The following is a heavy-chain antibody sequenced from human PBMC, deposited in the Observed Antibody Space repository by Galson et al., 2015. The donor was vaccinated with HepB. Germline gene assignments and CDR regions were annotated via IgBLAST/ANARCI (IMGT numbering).Heavy chain of an antibody. V-gene: IGHV4-59*08. CDR3: ARHLGGTQQYYYGMDV. J-gene: IGHJ6*02. Sequence: SETLSLTCTVSGGSISSYYWSWIRQPPGKGLEWIGYIYYSGSTNYNPSLKSRVTISVDTSKNQFSLKLSSVTAADTAVYYCARHLGGTQQYYYGMDVWGQGTTVTVSS. D-gene: IGHD1-26*01. CDR2: IYYSGST. CDR1: GGSISSYY.